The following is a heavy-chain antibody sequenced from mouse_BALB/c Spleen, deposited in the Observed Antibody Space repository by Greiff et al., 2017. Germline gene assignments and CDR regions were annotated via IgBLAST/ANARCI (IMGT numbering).Heavy chain of an antibody. V-gene: IGHV5-9-4*01. Sequence: EVKLVESGGGLVKPGGSLKLSCAASGFTFSSYAMSWVRQTPEKRLEWVASISSGGSYTYYTDTVTGRFTISRDNAKNTLYLEMSSLRSEDTAMYYCAYLTGTGAMDYWGQGTSVTVSS. CDR3: AYLTGTGAMDY. J-gene: IGHJ4*01. CDR1: GFTFSSYA. D-gene: IGHD4-1*01. CDR2: ISSGGSYT.